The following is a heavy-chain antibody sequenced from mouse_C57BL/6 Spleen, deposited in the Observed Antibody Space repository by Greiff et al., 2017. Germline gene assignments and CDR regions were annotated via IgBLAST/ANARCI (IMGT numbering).Heavy chain of an antibody. D-gene: IGHD2-1*01. J-gene: IGHJ1*03. Sequence: SGPELVKPGASVKMSCKASGYTFTDYNMHWVKQSHGKSLEWIGYINPNNGGTSYNQKFKGKATLTVNKSSSTAYMELRSLTSEDSAVYYCARTNYGNYVAWYFDVWGTGTTVTVSS. CDR3: ARTNYGNYVAWYFDV. V-gene: IGHV1-22*01. CDR2: INPNNGGT. CDR1: GYTFTDYN.